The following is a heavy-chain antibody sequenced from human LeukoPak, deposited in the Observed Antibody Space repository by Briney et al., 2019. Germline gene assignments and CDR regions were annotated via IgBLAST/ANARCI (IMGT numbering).Heavy chain of an antibody. J-gene: IGHJ4*02. CDR2: ISSNGGST. V-gene: IGHV3-64*01. CDR3: AGVGYDSSGFVDY. CDR1: GFTFSSYA. Sequence: PGGSLRLSCAASGFTFSSYAMHWVRQAPGKGLEYVSAISSNGGSTYYANSVKGRFTISRDNSKNTLYLQMGSLRAEDMAVYYCAGVGYDSSGFVDYWGQGTLVTVSS. D-gene: IGHD3-22*01.